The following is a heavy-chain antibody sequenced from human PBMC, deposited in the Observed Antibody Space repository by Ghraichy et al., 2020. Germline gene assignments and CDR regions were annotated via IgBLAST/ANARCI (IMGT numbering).Heavy chain of an antibody. V-gene: IGHV2-5*02. CDR1: GLSLSATGEA. CDR2: IYWDADK. Sequence: SGPTLVKPTQTLTLTCTFSGLSLSATGEAVGWIRQPPGKALEWLAVIYWDADKRYSPSLRSRLSITKDTSQNQVVLTMTAMDPVDTARYYCAHRRHYYDTSDSLGPFDMWGQGTMVTVSS. D-gene: IGHD3-22*01. J-gene: IGHJ3*02. CDR3: AHRRHYYDTSDSLGPFDM.